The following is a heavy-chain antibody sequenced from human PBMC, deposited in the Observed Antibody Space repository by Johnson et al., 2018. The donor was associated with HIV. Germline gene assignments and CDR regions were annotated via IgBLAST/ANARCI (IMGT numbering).Heavy chain of an antibody. CDR2: IYSGGDT. D-gene: IGHD3-22*01. J-gene: IGHJ3*02. CDR3: AKDRYYDSSGPDAFDI. CDR1: GFTVSGDY. Sequence: VQLVESGGGLIQPGGSLRLSCAASGFTVSGDYMSWVRQAPGKGLEWVSIIYSGGDTYYADSVKGRFTISRDNSKNTLYLQMNSLRAEDTAVYYCAKDRYYDSSGPDAFDIWGQGTMVTVSS. V-gene: IGHV3-53*01.